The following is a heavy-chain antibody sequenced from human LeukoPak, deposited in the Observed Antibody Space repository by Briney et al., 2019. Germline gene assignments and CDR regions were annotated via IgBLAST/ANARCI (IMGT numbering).Heavy chain of an antibody. V-gene: IGHV3-74*01. CDR3: AMGSPDESLDY. D-gene: IGHD1-26*01. CDR2: INTDGSST. Sequence: PGGSLRLSCAASGFTFSSFWMHWVRQAPGKGLVWVSRINTDGSSTSYADSVKGRFTISRDNAKNTLFLQMNSLRAEDTAVHYCAMGSPDESLDYWGQGALVTVSS. CDR1: GFTFSSFW. J-gene: IGHJ4*02.